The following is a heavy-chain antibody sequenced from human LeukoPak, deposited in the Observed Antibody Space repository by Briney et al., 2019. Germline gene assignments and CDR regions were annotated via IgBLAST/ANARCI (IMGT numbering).Heavy chain of an antibody. J-gene: IGHJ3*02. CDR1: GGSISSTTYY. Sequence: PSETLSLTCTVSGGSISSTTYYWSWIRQPPGKGLEWIGYIYYSGSTNYNPSLKSRVTISVDTSKNQFSLKLSSVTAADTAVYYCASLRRDGYRRGFDIWGQGTMVTVSS. D-gene: IGHD5-24*01. CDR3: ASLRRDGYRRGFDI. V-gene: IGHV4-61*01. CDR2: IYYSGST.